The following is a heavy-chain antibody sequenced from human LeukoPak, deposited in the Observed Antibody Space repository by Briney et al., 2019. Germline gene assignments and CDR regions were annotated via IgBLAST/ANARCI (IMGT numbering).Heavy chain of an antibody. CDR2: IIPIFGTA. V-gene: IGHV1-69*13. J-gene: IGHJ4*02. D-gene: IGHD3-10*01. CDR1: GGTFSSYA. Sequence: GASVKVSCKASGGTFSSYANSWVRQAPGQGLEWMGGIIPIFGTANYAQKFQGRVTITADESTSTAYMELSSLRSEDTAVYYCARGRPAALLWFGEPFDYWGQGTLVTVSS. CDR3: ARGRPAALLWFGEPFDY.